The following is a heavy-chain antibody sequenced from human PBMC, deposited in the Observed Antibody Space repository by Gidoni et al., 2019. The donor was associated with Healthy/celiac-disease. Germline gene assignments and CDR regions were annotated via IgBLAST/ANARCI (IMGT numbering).Heavy chain of an antibody. D-gene: IGHD3-22*01. J-gene: IGHJ6*02. CDR1: GFTFSSYA. CDR3: ARDESAARDSSGPNYYHYGMDV. CDR2: ISYDGSNK. Sequence: QVQLVESGGGVVQPGRSLRLSCAASGFTFSSYAMHWVRQAPGKGLEWVAVISYDGSNKYYADSVKGRFTIARDNSKNTLYLQMNSLRAEDTAVYYCARDESAARDSSGPNYYHYGMDVWGQGTTVTVSS. V-gene: IGHV3-30*01.